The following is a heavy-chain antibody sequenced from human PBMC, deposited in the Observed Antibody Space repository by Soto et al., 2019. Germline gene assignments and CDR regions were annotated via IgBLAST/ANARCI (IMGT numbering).Heavy chain of an antibody. Sequence: EVLLVESGGGLVKPGGSLRLSCAASGFTFTTYSISWVRQAPGKGLAWVSSISSSGTYIYYADSVKGRFTISRDNAKNSVFLQMNSLTADDTAVYYCARDRARTTNAFDIWGQWTMVTVSS. CDR3: ARDRARTTNAFDI. D-gene: IGHD3-10*01. CDR1: GFTFTTYS. V-gene: IGHV3-21*01. CDR2: ISSSGTYI. J-gene: IGHJ3*02.